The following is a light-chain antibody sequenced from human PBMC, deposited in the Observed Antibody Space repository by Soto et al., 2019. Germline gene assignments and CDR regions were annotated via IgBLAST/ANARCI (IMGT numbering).Light chain of an antibody. CDR3: QQFGRTPPSWT. CDR1: QSVSSNY. V-gene: IGKV3-20*01. Sequence: ETVLTQSPGTLSLSPGERATLSCRARQSVSSNYLAWYQQKPGQAPRLIIYGASTRATGIPDRFSGSGSGTDFSLTISRLEPEDFAVYYCQQFGRTPPSWTFGQGTKVEIK. J-gene: IGKJ1*01. CDR2: GAS.